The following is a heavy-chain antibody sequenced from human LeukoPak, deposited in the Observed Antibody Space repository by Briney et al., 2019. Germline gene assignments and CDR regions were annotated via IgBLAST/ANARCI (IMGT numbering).Heavy chain of an antibody. D-gene: IGHD2-15*01. Sequence: SVKVSCKASGGTFSSYAISWVRQAPGQGLEWMGGIIPIFGTANYAQKFQGRVTITADESTSTAYMELSSLRSEDTAVYYCARDPCSGGSCHDAFDIWGQGTMVTVSS. V-gene: IGHV1-69*13. CDR2: IIPIFGTA. CDR1: GGTFSSYA. J-gene: IGHJ3*02. CDR3: ARDPCSGGSCHDAFDI.